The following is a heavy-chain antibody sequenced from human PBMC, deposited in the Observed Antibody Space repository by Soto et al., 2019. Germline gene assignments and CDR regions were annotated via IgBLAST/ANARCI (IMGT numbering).Heavy chain of an antibody. Sequence: PGGSLRLSCAASGSTFSNYAMTWVRQAPGKGLEWVSGLNGSGGSTSSADSVKGRFAISRDNSKDTLYLQMNNLRDGDTAVYYCARGFSAGKGSPPDFWGQGTLVTVSS. V-gene: IGHV3-23*01. D-gene: IGHD3-10*01. J-gene: IGHJ4*02. CDR2: LNGSGGST. CDR1: GSTFSNYA. CDR3: ARGFSAGKGSPPDF.